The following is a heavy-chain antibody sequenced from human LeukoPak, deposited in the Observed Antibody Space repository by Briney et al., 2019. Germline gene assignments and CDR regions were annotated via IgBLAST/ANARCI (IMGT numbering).Heavy chain of an antibody. V-gene: IGHV4-30-2*01. Sequence: SETLSLTCTVSGGSISSGGYYWSWIRQPPGKGLEWIGYIYHSGSTYYNPSLKSRVTISVDRSKNQFSLKLSSVTAADTAVYYCARDLRLNYDSSGGFDYWGQGTLVTVSS. CDR1: GGSISSGGYY. J-gene: IGHJ4*02. D-gene: IGHD3-22*01. CDR3: ARDLRLNYDSSGGFDY. CDR2: IYHSGST.